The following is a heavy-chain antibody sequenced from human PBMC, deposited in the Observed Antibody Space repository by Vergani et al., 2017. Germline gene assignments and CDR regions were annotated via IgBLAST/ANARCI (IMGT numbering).Heavy chain of an antibody. CDR2: VYPSGTT. J-gene: IGHJ5*02. V-gene: IGHV4-61*02. CDR1: GGSMQIGSFY. CDR3: ARGETRTDWFDP. Sequence: QVQLQESGPGLVKPSETLSLTCTVSGGSMQIGSFYWTWIRQTAERRLEWMGRVYPSGTTNYNPSLNGRVTIFVDKSKNLLSLRLNSVTAADTAVYYCARGETRTDWFDPWGQGTLVTVSS. D-gene: IGHD3/OR15-3a*01.